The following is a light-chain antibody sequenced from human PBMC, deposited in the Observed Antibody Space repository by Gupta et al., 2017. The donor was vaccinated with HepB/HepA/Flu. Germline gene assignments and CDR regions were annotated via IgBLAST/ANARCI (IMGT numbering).Light chain of an antibody. CDR1: STDVGNYNY. Sequence: HSALPLPRSVSGSPGQSVTLSCSGNSTDVGNYNYVSWYQQHPGKAPKLMIYDVINRPSGVPDRFSCSKSGNTASLTISGHQAEDEADYYCFSYAGTYTCVFGNGTKVTVL. J-gene: IGLJ1*01. V-gene: IGLV2-11*01. CDR2: DVI. CDR3: FSYAGTYTCV.